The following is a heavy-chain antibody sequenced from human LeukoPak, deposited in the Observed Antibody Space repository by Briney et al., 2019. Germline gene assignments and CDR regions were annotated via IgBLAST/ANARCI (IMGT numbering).Heavy chain of an antibody. V-gene: IGHV1-18*04. Sequence: ASVKVSCKASGYTFTSYGISWVRQAPGQGLEWRGWISAYNGNTNYAQKLQGRVTMTTDTSTSTAYMELRSLRSDDTAVYYCARYSRYCSGGSCYPNWFDPWGQGTLVTVSS. J-gene: IGHJ5*02. CDR1: GYTFTSYG. CDR3: ARYSRYCSGGSCYPNWFDP. D-gene: IGHD2-15*01. CDR2: ISAYNGNT.